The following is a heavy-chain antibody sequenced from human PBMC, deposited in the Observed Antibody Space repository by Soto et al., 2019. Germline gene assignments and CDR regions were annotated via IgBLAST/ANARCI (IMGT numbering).Heavy chain of an antibody. CDR1: GYTFTSYG. D-gene: IGHD2-8*01. Sequence: QAQLVQSGGEVKKPGASVKVSCRASGYTFTSYGYAWVRQAPGQGLEWMGWISAYNGDTNYAQKFQDRVTLTTDTSTTTAHMELMNLGSDDTAVYYCARSGAYCTSITCLFDSFWGLGTLVTVAS. CDR3: ARSGAYCTSITCLFDSF. J-gene: IGHJ4*02. CDR2: ISAYNGDT. V-gene: IGHV1-18*01.